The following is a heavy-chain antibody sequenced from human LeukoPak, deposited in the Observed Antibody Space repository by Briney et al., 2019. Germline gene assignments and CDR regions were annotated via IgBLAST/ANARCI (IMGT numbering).Heavy chain of an antibody. CDR1: GGTFSSYA. D-gene: IGHD6-13*01. CDR3: ARSIAAAGRGATEYFQH. Sequence: SVTVSCTASGGTFSSYAISWARQAPGPGLEWMGGVIPIFGTANYAQKSQGRVTITADESTSTAYMGLSSLRSEDTAVYYCARSIAAAGRGATEYFQHWGQGTLVTVSS. CDR2: VIPIFGTA. J-gene: IGHJ1*01. V-gene: IGHV1-69*13.